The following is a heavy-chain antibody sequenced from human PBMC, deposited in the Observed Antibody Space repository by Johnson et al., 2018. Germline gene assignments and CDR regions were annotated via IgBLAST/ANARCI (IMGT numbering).Heavy chain of an antibody. D-gene: IGHD6-13*01. CDR3: TRRGVSKETYYYYYIMDV. J-gene: IGHJ6*02. CDR2: IKSKSDGGTK. CDR1: GFTFSNAW. V-gene: IGHV3-15*01. Sequence: EVQLVESGGGLVKPGGSXRLSCAASGFTFSNAWMSWVRQAPGKGLEWVGRIKSKSDGGTKDYAAPVKGRFTISRDDSKNTLYLQMNSLKTEDTAVYYCTRRGVSKETYYYYYIMDVWGQGTTVTVSS.